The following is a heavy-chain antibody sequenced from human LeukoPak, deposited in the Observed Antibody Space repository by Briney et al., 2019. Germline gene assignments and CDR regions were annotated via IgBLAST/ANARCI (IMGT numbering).Heavy chain of an antibody. CDR3: ARGIPTTIAGSAFDI. V-gene: IGHV1-69*05. CDR1: GGTFSSHA. CDR2: IIPIFGTA. J-gene: IGHJ3*02. Sequence: SVKVSCKASGGTFSSHAISWVRQAPGQGLEWMGGIIPIFGTANYAQKFQGRVTITTDESTSTAYMELSSLRSEDTAVYYCARGIPTTIAGSAFDIWGQGTMVTVSS. D-gene: IGHD6-13*01.